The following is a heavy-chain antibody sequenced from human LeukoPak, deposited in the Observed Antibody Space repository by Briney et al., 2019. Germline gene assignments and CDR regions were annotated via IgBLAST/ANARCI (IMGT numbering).Heavy chain of an antibody. J-gene: IGHJ3*01. V-gene: IGHV3-23*01. CDR1: GFTFSSYS. CDR2: ISGSASVE. CDR3: ARCLGGICNRGAFDV. D-gene: IGHD2-15*01. Sequence: PGGSLRLSCAASGFTFSSYSMSWVRQAPGRGLEWVSAISGSASVEEYADSVKGRFGISRDNSKNTLYLQMNSLRADDTAIYFCARCLGGICNRGAFDVWGQGTMGTVSS.